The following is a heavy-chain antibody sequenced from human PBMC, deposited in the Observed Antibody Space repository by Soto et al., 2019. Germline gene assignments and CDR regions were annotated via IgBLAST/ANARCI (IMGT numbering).Heavy chain of an antibody. J-gene: IGHJ3*02. Sequence: PSETLSLTCTVSGGSISSGGYYWSWIRQHPGKGLEWIGYIYYSGSTYYNPSLKSRVTISVDTSKNQFSLKLSSVTAADTAVYYCARDSPWASSSTSCYSVSRAFDICGQGTMVTV. CDR1: GGSISSGGYY. CDR2: IYYSGST. D-gene: IGHD2-2*01. V-gene: IGHV4-31*03. CDR3: ARDSPWASSSTSCYSVSRAFDI.